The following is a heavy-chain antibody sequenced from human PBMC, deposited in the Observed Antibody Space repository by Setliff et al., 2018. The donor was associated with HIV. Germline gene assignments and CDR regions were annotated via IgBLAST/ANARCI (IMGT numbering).Heavy chain of an antibody. Sequence: PSETLRLSCVASGFTFTTYPMSWVRQPPGEGLEWIGEIYHDGRINYNPSLRSRVTISVDKSKNQFSLKLSSVTAADTAVYFCARIYCGGKTCYPYFFDSWGQGTLVTVS. CDR1: GFTFTTYPM. CDR3: ARIYCGGKTCYPYFFDS. V-gene: IGHV4-4*02. J-gene: IGHJ4*02. CDR2: IYHDGRI. D-gene: IGHD2-21*01.